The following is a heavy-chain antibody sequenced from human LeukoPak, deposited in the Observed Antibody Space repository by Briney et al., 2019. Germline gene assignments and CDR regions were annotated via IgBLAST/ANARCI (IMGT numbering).Heavy chain of an antibody. J-gene: IGHJ6*03. CDR1: KFTFSSYW. CDR3: AKSVRSDRFLEWLLSSNYMDV. D-gene: IGHD3-3*01. Sequence: PGGSLRLSCAASKFTFSSYWMHWVRQAPGKGLVWVSRINPDGSTTNYADSVKGRFTISRDNAKNTLYLQMNSLRAEDTAVYYCAKSVRSDRFLEWLLSSNYMDVWGKGTTVTVSS. V-gene: IGHV3-74*01. CDR2: INPDGSTT.